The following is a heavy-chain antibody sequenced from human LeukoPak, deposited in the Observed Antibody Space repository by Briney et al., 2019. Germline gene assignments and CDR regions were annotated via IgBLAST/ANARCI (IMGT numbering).Heavy chain of an antibody. J-gene: IGHJ4*02. CDR2: ISSSSTYI. Sequence: GPSLRLSCAASGFTFISYNMNWVRQAAGKGLEWLSSISSSSTYIYYADSVEGRFTTSRDNDKNSLYLQMNSRRAEDTAVYYCARERPNTAMGTFDYWGQETLVTISS. CDR1: GFTFISYN. V-gene: IGHV3-21*01. CDR3: ARERPNTAMGTFDY. D-gene: IGHD5-18*01.